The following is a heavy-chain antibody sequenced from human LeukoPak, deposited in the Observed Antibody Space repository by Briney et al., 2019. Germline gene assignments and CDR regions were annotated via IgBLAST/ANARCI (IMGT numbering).Heavy chain of an antibody. CDR1: GGTFSSYA. Sequence: ASVKVSCKASGGTFSSYAISWVRQAPGQGLEWMGGIIPIFGTANYAQKFQGRVTITADESTSTAYMELSSLRSEDTAVYYCARPLDLYSSGWYAQDAFDIWGQGTMVTVSS. CDR3: ARPLDLYSSGWYAQDAFDI. D-gene: IGHD6-19*01. V-gene: IGHV1-69*13. CDR2: IIPIFGTA. J-gene: IGHJ3*02.